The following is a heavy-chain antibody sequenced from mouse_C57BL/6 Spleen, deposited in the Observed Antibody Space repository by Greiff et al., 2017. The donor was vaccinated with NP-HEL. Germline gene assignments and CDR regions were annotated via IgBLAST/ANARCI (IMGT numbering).Heavy chain of an antibody. CDR1: GYTFTDYN. Sequence: EVQLQQSGPELVKPGASVKIPCKASGYTFTDYNMDWVKQSHGKSLEWIGDINPNNGGTIYNQKFKGKATLTVDKSSSTAYMELRSLTSEDTAVYYCARLGLYYAMDYWGQGTSVTVSS. J-gene: IGHJ4*01. CDR3: ARLGLYYAMDY. D-gene: IGHD4-1*01. CDR2: INPNNGGT. V-gene: IGHV1-18*01.